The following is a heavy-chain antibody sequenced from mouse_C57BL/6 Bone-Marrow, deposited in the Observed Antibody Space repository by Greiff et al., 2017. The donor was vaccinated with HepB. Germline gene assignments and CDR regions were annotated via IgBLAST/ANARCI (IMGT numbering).Heavy chain of an antibody. CDR2: IYPGDGDT. V-gene: IGHV1-82*01. J-gene: IGHJ2*01. CDR1: GYAFSSSW. CDR3: ARRTFRMVYYFDY. D-gene: IGHD2-10*02. Sequence: VQLQESGPELVKPGASVKISCKASGYAFSSSWMNWVKQRPGKGLEWIGRIYPGDGDTNYNGKFKGKATLTADKSSSTAYMQLSSLTSEDSAVYFCARRTFRMVYYFDYWGQGTTLTVSS.